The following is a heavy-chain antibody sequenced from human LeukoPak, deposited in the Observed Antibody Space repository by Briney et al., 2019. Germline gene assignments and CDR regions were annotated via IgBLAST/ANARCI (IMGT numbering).Heavy chain of an antibody. Sequence: PGGSLRLSCAASGFTFSSYAMSWVRQAPGKGLEWVSAISSRADSTYYADSVKGRFTISKDISKNTLYLQMDSLRAEDTAIYYCAKDSPVCTYWGQGTLVTVSS. CDR1: GFTFSSYA. CDR3: AKDSPVCTY. D-gene: IGHD2-8*01. V-gene: IGHV3-23*01. CDR2: ISSRADST. J-gene: IGHJ4*02.